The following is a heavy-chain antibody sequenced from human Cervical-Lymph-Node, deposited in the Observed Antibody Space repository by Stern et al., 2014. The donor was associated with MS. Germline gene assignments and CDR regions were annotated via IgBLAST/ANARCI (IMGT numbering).Heavy chain of an antibody. CDR1: GFNFGDYA. D-gene: IGHD6-19*01. CDR3: AKDRTSSSWGVDY. CDR2: ISWNSDKI. V-gene: IGHV3-9*01. Sequence: QLVESGGGLVQPGRSLRLSCAASGFNFGDYALPWVRQAPGQGLEWVSGISWNSDKIVYAESVKGRFTISRDNAKDSLYLQMDSLRVEDTALYYCAKDRTSSSWGVDYWGQGTLVTVSS. J-gene: IGHJ4*02.